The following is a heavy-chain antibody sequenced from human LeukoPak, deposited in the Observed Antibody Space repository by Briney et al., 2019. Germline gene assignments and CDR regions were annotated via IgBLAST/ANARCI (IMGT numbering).Heavy chain of an antibody. CDR3: ARQRYYYGD. J-gene: IGHJ4*02. D-gene: IGHD3-10*01. Sequence: GGSLRLSCAASGFTFSSYAMHWVRQAPGKGLEWVAVISYDGSNKYYADSVKGRFTISRDNAKNSLYLQMNSLRAEDTAVYYCARQRYYYGDWGQGTRVTVAS. V-gene: IGHV3-30*04. CDR2: ISYDGSNK. CDR1: GFTFSSYA.